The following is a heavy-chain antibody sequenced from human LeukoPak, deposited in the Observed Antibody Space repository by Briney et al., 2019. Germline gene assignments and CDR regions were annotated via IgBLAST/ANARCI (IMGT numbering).Heavy chain of an antibody. J-gene: IGHJ4*02. CDR3: EKVSQEGRWLAGDY. V-gene: IGHV3-30*04. D-gene: IGHD6-19*01. CDR2: ISYDGSNK. Sequence: GGSLRLSCAASGFTFSKYTMHWVRQAPGKGLEWVAVISYDGSNKYYADSVKGRFTISRDNSKNTLYLHMNSLRTEDTAVYYCEKVSQEGRWLAGDYWGQGTLVTVSS. CDR1: GFTFSKYT.